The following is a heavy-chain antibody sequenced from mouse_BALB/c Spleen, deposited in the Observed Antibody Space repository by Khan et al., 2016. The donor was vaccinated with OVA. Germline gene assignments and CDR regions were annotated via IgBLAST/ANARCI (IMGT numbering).Heavy chain of an antibody. Sequence: EVQLQESGPGLVKPSQSLSLTCTVTGYSITSDYAWNWIRQFPGNKLEWMGYISYSGNTKYNPSLKSRISITRDTSKNQFFLQLNSVTIEDTATYYCARVYGGAVDYWGQGTTLTVSS. D-gene: IGHD1-1*01. J-gene: IGHJ2*01. CDR3: ARVYGGAVDY. V-gene: IGHV3-2*02. CDR1: GYSITSDYA. CDR2: ISYSGNT.